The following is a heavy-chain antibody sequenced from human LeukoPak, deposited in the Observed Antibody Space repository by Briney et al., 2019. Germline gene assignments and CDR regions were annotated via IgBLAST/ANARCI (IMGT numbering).Heavy chain of an antibody. D-gene: IGHD6-19*01. V-gene: IGHV3-23*01. CDR3: AKDSGWYLYYFDY. Sequence: AISGSGGSTYYADSVKGRFTISRDNSKNTLYLQMNSLRAEDTAVYYCAKDSGWYLYYFDYWGQGTLVTVSS. J-gene: IGHJ4*02. CDR2: ISGSGGST.